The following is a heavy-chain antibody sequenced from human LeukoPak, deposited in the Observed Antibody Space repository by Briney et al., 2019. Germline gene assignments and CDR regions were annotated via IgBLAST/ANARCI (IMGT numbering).Heavy chain of an antibody. CDR3: ARRSGIAVAGAFDY. V-gene: IGHV3-23*01. D-gene: IGHD6-19*01. Sequence: GGSLGLSCAASGFTFSSYAMSWVRQAPGKGLEWVSGISGSGDSTYYADSVKGRFTISRDNSKNTLYLQMNSLRAEDTAVYYCARRSGIAVAGAFDYWGQGTLVTVSS. J-gene: IGHJ4*02. CDR2: ISGSGDST. CDR1: GFTFSSYA.